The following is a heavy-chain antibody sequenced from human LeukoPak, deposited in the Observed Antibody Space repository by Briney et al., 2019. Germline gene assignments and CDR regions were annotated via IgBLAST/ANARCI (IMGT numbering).Heavy chain of an antibody. D-gene: IGHD6-19*01. CDR1: GGSISSYY. V-gene: IGHV4-59*01. CDR2: IYYSGGT. Sequence: PTETLSLTCTVSGGSISSYYWSWIRQPPGKGLEWIGYIYYSGGTNYNPSLKSRVTISVDTSKNQFSLKLSSVTAADTAVYYCARGFAVAGTFDYWGQGTLVTVSS. CDR3: ARGFAVAGTFDY. J-gene: IGHJ4*02.